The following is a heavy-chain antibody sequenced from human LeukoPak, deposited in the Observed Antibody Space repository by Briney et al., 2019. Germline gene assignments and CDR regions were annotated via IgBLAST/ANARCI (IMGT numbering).Heavy chain of an antibody. CDR3: AHRRQGYSSSWYGNWFDP. CDR1: GFSLSTSGVG. V-gene: IGHV2-5*01. D-gene: IGHD6-13*01. J-gene: IGHJ5*02. CDR2: IYWNYDK. Sequence: SGPTLVKPTQTLTLTCTFSGFSLSTSGVGVGWIRQPPGKALEWLALIYWNYDKRYSPSLKSRLTITKDTSKNQVVLTMTNMDPVDTATYYCAHRRQGYSSSWYGNWFDPWGQGTLVTVSS.